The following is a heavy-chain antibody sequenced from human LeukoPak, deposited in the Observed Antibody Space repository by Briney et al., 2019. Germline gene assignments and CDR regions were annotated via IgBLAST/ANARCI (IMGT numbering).Heavy chain of an antibody. Sequence: GGSLRLSCAASGFTFSSYGMHWVRQAPGKGLEWVAVIWYDGSNKYYADSVKGRFTISRDNSKNTLYLHMNSLRAEDTAVYYCARGAYEITFGGVLYYFDYWGQGTLVTVSS. D-gene: IGHD3-16*01. CDR3: ARGAYEITFGGVLYYFDY. CDR2: IWYDGSNK. V-gene: IGHV3-33*01. CDR1: GFTFSSYG. J-gene: IGHJ4*02.